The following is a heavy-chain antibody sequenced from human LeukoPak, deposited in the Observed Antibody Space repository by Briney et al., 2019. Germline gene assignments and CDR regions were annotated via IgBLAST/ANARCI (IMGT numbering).Heavy chain of an antibody. J-gene: IGHJ4*02. V-gene: IGHV4-61*01. CDR2: IYYSGST. Sequence: SETLSLTCSVSGGSITTSSYYWGWIRQSPEKGLEWIGYIYYSGSTNYNPSLKSRVTISVDTSKNQFSLKLSSVTAADTAVYYCARDIKTYYFDYWGQGTLVTVSS. D-gene: IGHD1-14*01. CDR3: ARDIKTYYFDY. CDR1: GGSITTSSYY.